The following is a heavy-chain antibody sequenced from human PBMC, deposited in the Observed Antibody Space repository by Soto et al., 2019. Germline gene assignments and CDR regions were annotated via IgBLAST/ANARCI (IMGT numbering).Heavy chain of an antibody. D-gene: IGHD3-9*01. CDR1: GGTFSNDA. CDR2: IIPLFGTT. V-gene: IGHV1-69*01. CDR3: ATDLRTGNYGRDV. Sequence: QEQLVQSGAEVKKPGSSVRISCRASGGTFSNDAVSWVRQAPGQGLQWMGGIIPLFGTTHYAQKFQGRVTITADESTATAYIELRSVTSEYTALYYWATDLRTGNYGRDVWVQVTAFTVSS. J-gene: IGHJ6*02.